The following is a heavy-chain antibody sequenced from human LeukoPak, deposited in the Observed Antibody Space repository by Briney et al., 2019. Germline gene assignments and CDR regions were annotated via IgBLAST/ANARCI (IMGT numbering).Heavy chain of an antibody. D-gene: IGHD3-22*01. CDR3: AREAGGTNYYDSSGYAFDY. CDR1: GGPISSYY. Sequence: SETLSLTCTVSGGPISSYYWSWIRQPPGKGLEWIGYIYYSGSTNYNPSLKSRVTISVDTSKNQFSLKLSSVTAADTAVYYCAREAGGTNYYDSSGYAFDYWGQGTLVTVSS. CDR2: IYYSGST. V-gene: IGHV4-59*01. J-gene: IGHJ4*02.